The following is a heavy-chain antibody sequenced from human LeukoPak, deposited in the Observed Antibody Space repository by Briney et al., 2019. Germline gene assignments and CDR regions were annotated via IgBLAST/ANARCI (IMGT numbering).Heavy chain of an antibody. V-gene: IGHV3-21*01. CDR2: ISSSSSYI. Sequence: GGSLRLSCAASGFTFSSYSMNWVRQAPGKGLEWVSSISSSSSYIYYADSVKGRFTISRDNAKNSLYLQMNSLRAEDTAVYYCARGYSSGAEAPDAFDIWGXXTMVTASS. CDR3: ARGYSSGAEAPDAFDI. J-gene: IGHJ3*02. CDR1: GFTFSSYS. D-gene: IGHD3-22*01.